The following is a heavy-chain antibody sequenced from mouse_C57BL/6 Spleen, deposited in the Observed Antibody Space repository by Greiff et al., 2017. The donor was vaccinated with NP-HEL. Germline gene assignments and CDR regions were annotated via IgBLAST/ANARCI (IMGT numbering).Heavy chain of an antibody. D-gene: IGHD1-1*01. V-gene: IGHV1-39*01. J-gene: IGHJ1*03. Sequence: VHVKQSGPELVKPGASVKISCKASGYSFTDYNMNWVKQSNGKSLEWIGVINPNYGTTSYNQKFKGKATLTVDQSSSTAYMQLNSLTSEDSAVYYCAREGDYYGSSFWYFDVWGTGTTVTVSS. CDR1: GYSFTDYN. CDR2: INPNYGTT. CDR3: AREGDYYGSSFWYFDV.